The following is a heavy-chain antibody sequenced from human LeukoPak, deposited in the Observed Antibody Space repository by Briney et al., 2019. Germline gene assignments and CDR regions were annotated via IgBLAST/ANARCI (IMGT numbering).Heavy chain of an antibody. CDR2: IYYSGST. CDR1: GGSISSYY. D-gene: IGHD5-24*01. V-gene: IGHV4-59*01. Sequence: PSETLSLTCTVSGGSISSYYWSWIRQPPGKGLEWIGYIYYSGSTNYNPSLKSRVTIPVDTSKNQFSLKLSSVTAADTAVYYCARDKDGYNSENAFDIWGQGTMVTVSS. CDR3: ARDKDGYNSENAFDI. J-gene: IGHJ3*02.